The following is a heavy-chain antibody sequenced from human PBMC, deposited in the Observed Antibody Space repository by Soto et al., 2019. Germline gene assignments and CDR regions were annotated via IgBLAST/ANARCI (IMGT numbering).Heavy chain of an antibody. Sequence: VGSLRLSCAASGFTFSSYALSWVRQAPGKGLEWVSSISDSGDNTDSADSVRGRFIVSRDNSKATVYLQMNSLRADDTAVYYCVKGSLSAVASLDYWGQGTLVTVSS. CDR1: GFTFSSYA. J-gene: IGHJ4*02. CDR3: VKGSLSAVASLDY. CDR2: ISDSGDNT. V-gene: IGHV3-23*01. D-gene: IGHD5-12*01.